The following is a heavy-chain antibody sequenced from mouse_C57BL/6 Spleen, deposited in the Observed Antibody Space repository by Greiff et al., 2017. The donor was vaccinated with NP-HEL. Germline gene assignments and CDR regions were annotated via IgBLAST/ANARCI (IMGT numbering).Heavy chain of an antibody. Sequence: VQLQQSGPELVKPGASVKISCKASGYAFSSSWMNWVKQRPGQGLEWIGRIYPGDGDTNYNGKFKGKATLTADKSSSTAYMQLSSLTSEDSAVYFCARSGTTVDYAMDYWGQGTSVTVSS. J-gene: IGHJ4*01. CDR3: ARSGTTVDYAMDY. CDR1: GYAFSSSW. D-gene: IGHD1-1*01. V-gene: IGHV1-82*01. CDR2: IYPGDGDT.